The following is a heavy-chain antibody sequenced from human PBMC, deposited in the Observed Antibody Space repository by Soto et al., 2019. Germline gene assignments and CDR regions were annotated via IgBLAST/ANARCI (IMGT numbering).Heavy chain of an antibody. CDR1: GNTFTNFG. V-gene: IGHV1-18*01. CDR2: TSAYTDDP. D-gene: IGHD2-2*01. J-gene: IGHJ5*02. CDR3: ARVIPGAEAWFDP. Sequence: QGQLVQSGAEVQKPGASVKVSCTASGNTFTNFGVTWVRQAPGQGLEWMGWTSAYTDDPNYAQKFQGRVTMTIDTSTSTAYLDLRSLTSDDTAVYYCARVIPGAEAWFDPWGQGTLVTVSS.